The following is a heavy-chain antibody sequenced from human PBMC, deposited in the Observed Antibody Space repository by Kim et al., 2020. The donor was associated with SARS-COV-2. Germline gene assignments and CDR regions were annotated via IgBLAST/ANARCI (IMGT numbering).Heavy chain of an antibody. CDR3: ARGDGGYFQH. CDR1: GYTFTNYI. J-gene: IGHJ1*01. V-gene: IGHV1-3*01. Sequence: ASVKVSCKASGYTFTNYIIHWVRQAPGQRLEWMEWINAGNGDTKNSQKFQGRVTITRDTSASTAYMELSSLRSEDTAVYYCARGDGGYFQHWGQGTLVTVSS. CDR2: INAGNGDT. D-gene: IGHD2-15*01.